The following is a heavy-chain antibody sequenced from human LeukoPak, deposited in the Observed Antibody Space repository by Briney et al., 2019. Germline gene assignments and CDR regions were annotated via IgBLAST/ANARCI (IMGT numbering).Heavy chain of an antibody. Sequence: GGSLRLSCAASGFTFSSYAMSWVRQAPGKGLEWVSSISDSGDSTYYGDSVKGRFTISRDNSRDTLFLQMNSLRVEDTAVYYCAKDNVRVRELSSPRGQDYGMDVWGQGTTVTVSS. CDR3: AKDNVRVRELSSPRGQDYGMDV. D-gene: IGHD3-16*02. V-gene: IGHV3-23*01. CDR1: GFTFSSYA. CDR2: ISDSGDST. J-gene: IGHJ6*02.